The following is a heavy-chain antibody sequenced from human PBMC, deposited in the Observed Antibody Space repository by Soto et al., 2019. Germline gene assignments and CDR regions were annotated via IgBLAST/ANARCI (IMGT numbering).Heavy chain of an antibody. CDR2: IPGSGDSA. D-gene: IGHD1-26*01. V-gene: IGHV3-23*01. Sequence: EVQLLESGGGLVQPGGSLRLSCAASGFTFNNYAISWVRQAPGKGLEWVSTIPGSGDSAYYADSVKGRFIISRDNSKNTLYMQMHSLGAEDSAIYYCAKGRGTNYYYHMDVWGGGTTVTVSS. CDR1: GFTFNNYA. J-gene: IGHJ6*03. CDR3: AKGRGTNYYYHMDV.